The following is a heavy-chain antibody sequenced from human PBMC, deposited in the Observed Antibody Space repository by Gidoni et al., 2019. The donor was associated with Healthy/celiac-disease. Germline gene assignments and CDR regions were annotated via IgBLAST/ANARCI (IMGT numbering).Heavy chain of an antibody. Sequence: QVQLVESGGGVVQPGRSLRLSRAASGFTFSSYARHWVRQAPGKGLEWVAVISYDGSNKYYADSVKGRFTISRDNSKNTLYLQMNSLRAEDTAVYYCARTPHGGVQGVIISPYDYWGQGTLVTVSS. J-gene: IGHJ4*02. CDR2: ISYDGSNK. CDR1: GFTFSSYA. V-gene: IGHV3-30-3*01. D-gene: IGHD3-10*01. CDR3: ARTPHGGVQGVIISPYDY.